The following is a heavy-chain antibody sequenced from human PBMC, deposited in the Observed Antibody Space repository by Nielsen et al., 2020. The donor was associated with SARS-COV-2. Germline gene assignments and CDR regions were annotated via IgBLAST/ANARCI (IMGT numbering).Heavy chain of an antibody. CDR3: ARVFPPPNYDFWSGDYCRGFLQGWFDP. CDR2: IYYSGST. V-gene: IGHV4-30-4*02. D-gene: IGHD3-3*01. Sequence: SETLSLTCTVSGGSISSGDYYWSWIRPPPGQGLEWIVYIYYSGSTYYNPSLKSRVTISVDTSKNQFSLKLSAVTAADTAVYYCARVFPPPNYDFWSGDYCRGFLQGWFDPWGQGTLVTVSS. CDR1: GGSISSGDYY. J-gene: IGHJ5*02.